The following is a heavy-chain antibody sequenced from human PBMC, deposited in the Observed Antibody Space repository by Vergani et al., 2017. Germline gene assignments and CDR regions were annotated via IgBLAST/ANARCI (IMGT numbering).Heavy chain of an antibody. V-gene: IGHV3-33*01. Sequence: QVQLVESGGGVVQPGTSLRLSCAASGFIFKNHGMQWVRQAPGKGLELVALIWDDGSKKNYGDSMKGRFTISRDNSKDTLYLEMNSLRGDDSAVYYCVRHSWFLSCKSVNCSSWDYWGQGTPGTVP. D-gene: IGHD2/OR15-2a*01. CDR3: VRHSWFLSCKSVNCSSWDY. CDR2: IWDDGSKK. J-gene: IGHJ4*02. CDR1: GFIFKNHG.